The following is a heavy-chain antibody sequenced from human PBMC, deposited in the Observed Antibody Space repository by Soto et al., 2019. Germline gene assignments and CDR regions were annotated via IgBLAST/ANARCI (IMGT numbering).Heavy chain of an antibody. Sequence: VQLVESGGALVQPGGSLRLSCVASGFTFSNFAMHWVRQPPGEGLDYVSSITRDGGSTQYADSVRSRLTISRDNSKNTLYLQMGNVRPEYMAVYYCVRGSEGWFGDFWQWGQGTLVTVAS. V-gene: IGHV3-64*07. CDR3: VRGSEGWFGDFWQ. D-gene: IGHD3-10*01. CDR2: ITRDGGST. J-gene: IGHJ4*02. CDR1: GFTFSNFA.